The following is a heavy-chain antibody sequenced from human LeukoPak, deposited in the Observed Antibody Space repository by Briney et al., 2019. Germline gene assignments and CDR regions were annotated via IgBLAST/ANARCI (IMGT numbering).Heavy chain of an antibody. Sequence: GGALRLSCAASGFTFSSYWMSWVRQAPGKGLEWVANIKQDGSEKYYVDSVKGRFTISRDNAKNSLYLQMNSLRAEDTAVYYCAKHSGSYLEYFQHWGQGTLVTVSS. CDR1: GFTFSSYW. D-gene: IGHD1-26*01. CDR3: AKHSGSYLEYFQH. V-gene: IGHV3-7*01. CDR2: IKQDGSEK. J-gene: IGHJ1*01.